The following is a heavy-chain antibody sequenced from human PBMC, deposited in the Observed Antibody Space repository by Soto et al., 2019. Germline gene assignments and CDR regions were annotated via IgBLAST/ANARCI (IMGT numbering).Heavy chain of an antibody. V-gene: IGHV1-18*01. J-gene: IGHJ4*02. Sequence: QVQLVQSGAEVKKPGASVKVSCKASGYTFTNFGISGVRQAPGQGLEWMGWISAYNGNTDYAQNFQGRVTMTTDTSTSTAYMALRSVSSDDTAVYYCARGGTPVDYCGQGTLVTVSS. CDR3: ARGGTPVDY. CDR2: ISAYNGNT. D-gene: IGHD1-7*01. CDR1: GYTFTNFG.